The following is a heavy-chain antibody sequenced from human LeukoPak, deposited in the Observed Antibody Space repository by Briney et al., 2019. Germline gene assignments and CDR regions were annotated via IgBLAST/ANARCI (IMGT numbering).Heavy chain of an antibody. CDR2: ISGSGGST. V-gene: IGHV3-23*01. D-gene: IGHD3-10*01. CDR1: VFTFSSYA. CDR3: AKHYYGSESYYDAFDI. Sequence: PGGSLRLSCAASVFTFSSYAMSWVRQAPGKGREWVSAISGSGGSTYYADSVKCRFTISRDNSKNTLYLQMNSLRAEDTAVYYCAKHYYGSESYYDAFDIWGQGTMVTVSS. J-gene: IGHJ3*02.